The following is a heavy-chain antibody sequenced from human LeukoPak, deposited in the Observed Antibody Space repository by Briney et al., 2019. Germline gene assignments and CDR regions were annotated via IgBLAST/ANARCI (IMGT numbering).Heavy chain of an antibody. CDR3: ARGRDGYYFYYYYYYMDV. V-gene: IGHV1-18*01. Sequence: ASVKVSCKPSGYTFTSYGISWVRQAPGQGLEWMGWISAYNGNTNYAQKLQGRVTMTTDTSTSTAYMELRSLRSDDTAVYYCARGRDGYYFYYYYYYMDVWGKGTTVTVSS. CDR2: ISAYNGNT. CDR1: GYTFTSYG. J-gene: IGHJ6*03. D-gene: IGHD5-24*01.